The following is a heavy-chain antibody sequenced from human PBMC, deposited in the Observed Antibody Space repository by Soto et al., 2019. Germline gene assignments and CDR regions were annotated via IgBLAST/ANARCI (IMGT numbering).Heavy chain of an antibody. J-gene: IGHJ4*02. CDR2: ISAYNGNT. D-gene: IGHD5-18*01. Sequence: GASVKVSCKASGYTFTSYGISWVRQAPGQGLEWMGWISAYNGNTNYAQKLQGRVTMTTDTSTSTAYMELRSLRSDDTAVYYCARDPNIYSYGYDGFDYWGQGTLVTVSS. CDR1: GYTFTSYG. V-gene: IGHV1-18*01. CDR3: ARDPNIYSYGYDGFDY.